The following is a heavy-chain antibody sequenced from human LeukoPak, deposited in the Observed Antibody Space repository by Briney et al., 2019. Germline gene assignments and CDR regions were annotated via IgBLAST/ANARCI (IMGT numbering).Heavy chain of an antibody. CDR1: GFNFSDYY. J-gene: IGHJ6*04. Sequence: PAGSLTLSCAPSGFNFSDYYMSWIRPAPGKGLEWVSYISSSSSYTNYADSVKGRFTISRDNEKNSLYLQMTGLRADDTAVYCCARETVHYVMDVGRKGTTVTVS. CDR3: ARETVHYVMDV. V-gene: IGHV3-11*06. D-gene: IGHD2-21*02. CDR2: ISSSSSYT.